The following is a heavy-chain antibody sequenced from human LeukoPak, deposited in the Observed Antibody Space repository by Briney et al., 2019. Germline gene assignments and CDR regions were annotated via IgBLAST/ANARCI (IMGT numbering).Heavy chain of an antibody. D-gene: IGHD5-12*01. Sequence: SDTLSLTCTVSGGSISPYYWNWIRQPAGKGLEWIGHIYDGGKTNYNPSLKGRATISVDESRNLISLKLTSVTAADTAVYYCARDYIVDTGVVAFDIWGQGTMVTVS. V-gene: IGHV4-4*07. J-gene: IGHJ3*02. CDR1: GGSISPYY. CDR2: IYDGGKT. CDR3: ARDYIVDTGVVAFDI.